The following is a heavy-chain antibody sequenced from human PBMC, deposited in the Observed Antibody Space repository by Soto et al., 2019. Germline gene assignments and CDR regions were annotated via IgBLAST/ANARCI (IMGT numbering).Heavy chain of an antibody. CDR2: INHSGST. D-gene: IGHD3-10*01. CDR1: GGSFSGYY. Sequence: QVQLQQWGAGLLKPSETLSLTCAVYGGSFSGYYWSWIRHPPGKGLEWIGEINHSGSTNYNPSLKSRVTISVDTSKNQFSLKLSSVTAADTAVYYCAREYGGSGSYYTPFDYWGQGTLVTVSS. J-gene: IGHJ4*02. CDR3: AREYGGSGSYYTPFDY. V-gene: IGHV4-34*01.